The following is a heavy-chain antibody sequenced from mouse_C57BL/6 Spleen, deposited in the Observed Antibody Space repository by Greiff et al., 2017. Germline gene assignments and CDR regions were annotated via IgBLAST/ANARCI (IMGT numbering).Heavy chain of an antibody. Sequence: EVQLQQSGPVLVKPGASVKMSCKASGYTFTDYYMNWVKQSHGKSLEWIGVINPYNGGTSYNQKFKGKATLTVDKSSSTAYMELNSLTSEDSAVYYCARRNWHYYAMDYWGQGTSVTVSS. J-gene: IGHJ4*01. CDR3: ARRNWHYYAMDY. CDR1: GYTFTDYY. V-gene: IGHV1-19*01. CDR2: INPYNGGT.